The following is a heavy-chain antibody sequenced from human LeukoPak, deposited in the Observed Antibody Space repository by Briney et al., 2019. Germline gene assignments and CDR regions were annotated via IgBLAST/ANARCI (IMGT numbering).Heavy chain of an antibody. CDR1: AIIVSDNY. V-gene: IGHV3-66*02. Sequence: GGSLRLSCSASAIIVSDNYMTWVRQAPGKGLEWVSLIKSGGDTTYADCVKGRFTISRENSKNTLYLQMNSLRVEYTGVYYCAYPAAEGYHYCYMDVWGKGTTVSVYS. J-gene: IGHJ6*03. D-gene: IGHD1-14*01. CDR3: AYPAAEGYHYCYMDV. CDR2: IKSGGDT.